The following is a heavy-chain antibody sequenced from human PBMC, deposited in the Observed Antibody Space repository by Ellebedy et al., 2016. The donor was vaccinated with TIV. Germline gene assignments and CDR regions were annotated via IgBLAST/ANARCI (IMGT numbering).Heavy chain of an antibody. Sequence: PGGSLRLSCAASGFTFSSYSMNWVRQAPGKGPEWVSYISYSGDLMYYADSVKGRFTTSRDNAENSLYLQMNSLRAEDTAVYYCARLGVIAAAGASDYWGQGTLVIVSS. V-gene: IGHV3-21*04. D-gene: IGHD6-13*01. CDR3: ARLGVIAAAGASDY. J-gene: IGHJ4*02. CDR2: ISYSGDLM. CDR1: GFTFSSYS.